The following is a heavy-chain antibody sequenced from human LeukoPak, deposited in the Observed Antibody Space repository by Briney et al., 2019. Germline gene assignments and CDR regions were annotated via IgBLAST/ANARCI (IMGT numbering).Heavy chain of an antibody. J-gene: IGHJ4*02. CDR1: GYTFTGYY. V-gene: IGHV1-2*02. CDR3: ARGNYYDSSGYYPNDY. D-gene: IGHD3-22*01. CDR2: INPNSGGT. Sequence: GASVKVSCKASGYTFTGYYMHWVRQAPGQGLEWMGWINPNSGGTNYAQKFQGRVTMTRDTSISTAYMELSRLRSDDTAVYYCARGNYYDSSGYYPNDYWGQGTLVTVSS.